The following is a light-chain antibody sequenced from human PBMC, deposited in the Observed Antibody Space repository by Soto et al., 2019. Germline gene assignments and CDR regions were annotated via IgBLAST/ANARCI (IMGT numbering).Light chain of an antibody. CDR1: QSVSSY. CDR2: DAS. CDR3: QQRSNWPRGYT. Sequence: EIVLTQSPATLSLSPGERATLSCRASQSVSSYLAWYQQKPGQAPRLLIYDASNRATGIPARFSGSGSGTAFPLTISSLDPEDFAFYYCQQRSNWPRGYTFGQGTKREI. V-gene: IGKV3-11*01. J-gene: IGKJ2*01.